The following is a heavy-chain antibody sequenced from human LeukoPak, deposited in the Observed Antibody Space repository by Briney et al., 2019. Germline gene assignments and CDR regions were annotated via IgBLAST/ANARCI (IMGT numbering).Heavy chain of an antibody. J-gene: IGHJ4*02. CDR2: ISSSSSYI. V-gene: IGHV3-21*01. D-gene: IGHD2-15*01. CDR3: ARDCSGGSCLLGNY. Sequence: SCAASGFTFSSYSMNWVRQAPGKGLEWVSSISSSSSYIYYADSVKGRFTISRDNAKNSLYLQMNSLRAEDTAVYYCARDCSGGSCLLGNYWGQGTQVTVSS. CDR1: GFTFSSYS.